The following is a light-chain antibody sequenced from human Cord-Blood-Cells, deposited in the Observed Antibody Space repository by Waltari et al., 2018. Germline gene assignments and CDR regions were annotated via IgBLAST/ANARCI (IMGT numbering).Light chain of an antibody. J-gene: IGLJ1*01. Sequence: QSVLTQPTSASGTPGQRVTISCSGSSSNIGSNTVNWYQQLPGTAPKLLIYSNNQQPSGVPDRFSGSKSSTSASLAISGLQSEDEADYYCAAWDDSLNGYVFGTGTKVTVL. CDR1: SSNIGSNT. V-gene: IGLV1-44*01. CDR2: SNN. CDR3: AAWDDSLNGYV.